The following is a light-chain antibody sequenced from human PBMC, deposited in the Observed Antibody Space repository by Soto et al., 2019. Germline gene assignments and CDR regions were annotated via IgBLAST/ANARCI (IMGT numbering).Light chain of an antibody. CDR2: GAS. Sequence: EIVMTQSPATLSVSPGERATLSCRASQSINNNLAWYQQKPGQGPRLLIYGASSRATGIPARFSGSGSGTGFTLTISSLQSEDFAVYYCQQRSQWPITFGGGTEVEMK. J-gene: IGKJ4*01. CDR1: QSINNN. CDR3: QQRSQWPIT. V-gene: IGKV3-15*01.